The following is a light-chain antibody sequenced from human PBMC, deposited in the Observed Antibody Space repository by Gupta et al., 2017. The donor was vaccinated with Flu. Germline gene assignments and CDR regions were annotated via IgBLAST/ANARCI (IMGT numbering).Light chain of an antibody. CDR1: QRISSY. CDR2: AAS. V-gene: IGKV1-39*01. J-gene: IGKJ1*01. Sequence: DIQMTQSPSSLSASVGDRVTITCRASQRISSYLNWYQQKPGKAPKLLIYAASSLQGGVPSRFSGSGSGTDFTLTISSLQPEDFATYYCQQRYSTPRTFGQGTKVEIK. CDR3: QQRYSTPRT.